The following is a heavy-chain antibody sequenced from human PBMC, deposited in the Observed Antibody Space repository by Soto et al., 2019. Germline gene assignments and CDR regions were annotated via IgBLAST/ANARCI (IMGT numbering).Heavy chain of an antibody. CDR1: GYTFTSYY. CDR2: INPSGGST. J-gene: IGHJ3*02. D-gene: IGHD3-10*01. Sequence: ASVKVSCTASGYTFTSYYMHWVRQAPGQGLEWMGIINPSGGSTSYAQKFQGRVTMTRDTSTSTVYMELSSLRSEDTAVYYCARVRVRGVIITGQDAFDIWGQGTMVTVSS. CDR3: ARVRVRGVIITGQDAFDI. V-gene: IGHV1-46*03.